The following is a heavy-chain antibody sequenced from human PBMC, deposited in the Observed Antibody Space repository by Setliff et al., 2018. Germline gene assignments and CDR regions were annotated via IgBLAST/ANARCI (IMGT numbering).Heavy chain of an antibody. CDR1: GGTFSSNA. CDR2: IIPILGIA. D-gene: IGHD3-22*01. J-gene: IGHJ3*02. Sequence: ASVKVSCKASGGTFSSNAISWVRQAPGQGLEWMGGIIPILGIANYAQKFQGRVTITADESTSTAYMELSSLRSEDTAVYYCARVPTMIDAFDIWGQGTMVTVSS. CDR3: ARVPTMIDAFDI. V-gene: IGHV1-69*10.